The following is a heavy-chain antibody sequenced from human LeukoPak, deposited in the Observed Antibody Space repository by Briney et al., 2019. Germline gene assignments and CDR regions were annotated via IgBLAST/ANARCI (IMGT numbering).Heavy chain of an antibody. Sequence: GGSQRLSCAASGFTFSSYRMNWVRQAPGEGLEWVSFISSSSSYIYYADSVKGRFTISRDNAKNSLYLQMNSLRAEDTAVYYCARDAYYYDSSGSYWSQGTLVTVSS. J-gene: IGHJ4*02. D-gene: IGHD3-22*01. V-gene: IGHV3-21*01. CDR2: ISSSSSYI. CDR3: ARDAYYYDSSGSY. CDR1: GFTFSSYR.